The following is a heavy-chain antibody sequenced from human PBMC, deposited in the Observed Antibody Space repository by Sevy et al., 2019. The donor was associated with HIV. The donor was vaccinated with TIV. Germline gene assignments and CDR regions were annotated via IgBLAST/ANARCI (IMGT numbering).Heavy chain of an antibody. Sequence: GGSLRLSCAASGFTVSRYGMHWVRQAPGKGLEWVAVIWYDGINRYYADSVKGRFTISRDNSKNTLYLQMNSLRAEDTAVYYCARDNLLPIMVSMVRGALSYYFDYWGQGTLVTVSS. D-gene: IGHD3-10*01. CDR1: GFTVSRYG. CDR2: IWYDGINR. CDR3: ARDNLLPIMVSMVRGALSYYFDY. V-gene: IGHV3-33*01. J-gene: IGHJ4*02.